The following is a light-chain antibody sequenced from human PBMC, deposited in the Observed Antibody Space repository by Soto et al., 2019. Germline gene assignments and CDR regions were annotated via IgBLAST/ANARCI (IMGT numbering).Light chain of an antibody. J-gene: IGKJ4*01. CDR2: DAF. V-gene: IGKV1-5*01. CDR3: QQYNSYLLT. CDR1: QSISSW. Sequence: DIQMTQSPSTLSAFVGDRVTINCRASQSISSWVAWYQQKPGKAPKLLTYDAFSLESGVPSRFSGSGFGTEFTLTISSLQPDDFATYYCQQYNSYLLTFGGGTKVEIK.